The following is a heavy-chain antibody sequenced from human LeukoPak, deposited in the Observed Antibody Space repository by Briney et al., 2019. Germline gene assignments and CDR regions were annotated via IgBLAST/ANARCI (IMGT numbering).Heavy chain of an antibody. CDR3: ARDGLHTAHFDY. J-gene: IGHJ4*02. Sequence: GGSQRLSCAASGFTFSTYTMNWVRQAPGKGVEWVSTVSDSSDVHYSDSVKGRFTISRDNARNSLYLQMNSLRDEDTAVYYCARDGLHTAHFDYWGQGTLVTVSS. V-gene: IGHV3-48*02. D-gene: IGHD5-18*01. CDR1: GFTFSTYT. CDR2: VSDSSDV.